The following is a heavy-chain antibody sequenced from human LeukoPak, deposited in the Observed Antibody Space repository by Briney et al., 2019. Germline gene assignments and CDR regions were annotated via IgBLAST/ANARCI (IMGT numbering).Heavy chain of an antibody. CDR3: ARAFGVVIMGAFDI. V-gene: IGHV1-69*13. J-gene: IGHJ3*02. Sequence: SVKVSCKASGGTFSSYAISWVRQAPGQGLEWMGGIIPIFGTANYAQKFQGRVTITADESTSTAYMELSSLRSEDTAAYYCARAFGVVIMGAFDIWGQGTMVTVSS. CDR2: IIPIFGTA. D-gene: IGHD3-3*01. CDR1: GGTFSSYA.